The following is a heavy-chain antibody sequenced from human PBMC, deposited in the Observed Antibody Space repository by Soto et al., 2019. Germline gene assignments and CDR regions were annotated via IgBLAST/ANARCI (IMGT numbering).Heavy chain of an antibody. CDR1: GYSFTSYW. Sequence: GESLKISCKGSGYSFTSYWIGWVRQMPGKGLEWMGIIYPGDSDTRYSPSFQGQVTISADKSISTAYLQWSSLKASDTAMYYCARFRRGYILSHSYGSFQHWGQGTLVTVSS. D-gene: IGHD2-21*01. CDR3: ARFRRGYILSHSYGSFQH. J-gene: IGHJ1*01. V-gene: IGHV5-51*01. CDR2: IYPGDSDT.